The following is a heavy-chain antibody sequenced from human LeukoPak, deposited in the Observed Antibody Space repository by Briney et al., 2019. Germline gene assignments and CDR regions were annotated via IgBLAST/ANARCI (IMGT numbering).Heavy chain of an antibody. Sequence: GGSLRLSCAASGFTFSTYTVNWVRQAPGKGLEWVSSISSRNDYIYHADSVKGRFTISRDNAKNSLYLQMNSLRAEDTAVYYCAREITGEGFDYWGQGTLVTVSS. D-gene: IGHD7-27*01. J-gene: IGHJ4*02. CDR3: AREITGEGFDY. CDR2: ISSRNDYI. CDR1: GFTFSTYT. V-gene: IGHV3-21*01.